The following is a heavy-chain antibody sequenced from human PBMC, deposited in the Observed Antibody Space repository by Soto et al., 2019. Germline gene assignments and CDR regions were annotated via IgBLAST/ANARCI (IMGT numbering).Heavy chain of an antibody. CDR3: ARGASRWYPHFFDS. J-gene: IGHJ4*02. Sequence: QAQVVQSGAEVRKPGSSVKLSCKASEGTFNSYAIAGVRQAPGQGLEWMGGIIPYYKTLNYAQKFQDRVTITADDSTNTVYMELSSLRSDDTAVYFCARGASRWYPHFFDSWAQGTLVTVSS. V-gene: IGHV1-69*01. CDR2: IIPYYKTL. D-gene: IGHD6-13*01. CDR1: EGTFNSYA.